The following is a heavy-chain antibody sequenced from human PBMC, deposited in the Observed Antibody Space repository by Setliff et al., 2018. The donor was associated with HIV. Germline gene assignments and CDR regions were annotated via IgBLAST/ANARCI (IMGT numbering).Heavy chain of an antibody. Sequence: GGSLRLSCAASGFNFKTYGMTWVRQAPGKGLDWVAHIGSSNHGIHYTASVKGRFTISRDNAKNSLDLQMNSLRAEDTAVYYCAKFFGGYGDYMGFDYWGQGTLVTVSS. V-gene: IGHV3-48*04. J-gene: IGHJ4*02. CDR1: GFNFKTYG. CDR3: AKFFGGYGDYMGFDY. CDR2: IGSSNHGI. D-gene: IGHD4-17*01.